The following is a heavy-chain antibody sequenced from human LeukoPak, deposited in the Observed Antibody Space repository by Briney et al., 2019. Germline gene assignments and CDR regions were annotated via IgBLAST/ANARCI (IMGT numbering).Heavy chain of an antibody. CDR1: GFTFSSYW. CDR2: INSDGSST. V-gene: IGHV3-74*01. D-gene: IGHD2-2*01. J-gene: IGHJ4*02. CDR3: ARGGSRVYCSSTSCYSVRGYFDY. Sequence: PGGSLRLSCAASGFTFSSYWMHWVRQAPGKGLVWVSRINSDGSSTSYADSVKGRFTISRDNAKNTPYLQMNSLRAEDTAVYYCARGGSRVYCSSTSCYSVRGYFDYWGQGTLVTVSS.